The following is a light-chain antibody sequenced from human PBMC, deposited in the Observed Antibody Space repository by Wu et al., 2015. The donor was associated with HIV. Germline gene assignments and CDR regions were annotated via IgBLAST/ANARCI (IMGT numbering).Light chain of an antibody. Sequence: DIQMTQSPSSLSASVGDRVTITCRASQGISNSLAWYQQKPGKAPKLLLYAASRLESGVPSRFSGSGSGTDYTLTIGSLQPEDFATYYCQQYYSIPPDSFGQGTKLEIK. CDR3: QQYYSIPPDS. J-gene: IGKJ2*03. CDR1: QGISNS. V-gene: IGKV1-NL1*01. CDR2: AAS.